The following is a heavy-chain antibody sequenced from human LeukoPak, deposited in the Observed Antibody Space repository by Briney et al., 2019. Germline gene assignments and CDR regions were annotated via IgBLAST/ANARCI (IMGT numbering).Heavy chain of an antibody. J-gene: IGHJ6*03. V-gene: IGHV3-30*04. CDR3: ARSLATSYYYMDV. CDR2: ISYDGSNK. D-gene: IGHD5-12*01. Sequence: PGGSLRLSCAASGFTFSNYAMHWVRQAPGKGLEWVAVISYDGSNKFYADSVKGRFTISRDNSKNTLHLQMNSLRAVDTAVYYCARSLATSYYYMDVWGKGTTVTVSS. CDR1: GFTFSNYA.